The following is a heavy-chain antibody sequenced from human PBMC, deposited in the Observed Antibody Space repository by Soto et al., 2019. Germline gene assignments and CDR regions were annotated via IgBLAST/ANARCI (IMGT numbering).Heavy chain of an antibody. V-gene: IGHV4-4*02. CDR2: IYHSGST. CDR3: ARGGGGTGTGVFYYYYGMDV. Sequence: SETLSLTCAVSGGSISSSNWWSWVRQPPGKGLEWIGEIYHSGSTNYNPSLKSRVTISVDKSKNQFSLKLSSVTAADTAVYYCARGGGGTGTGVFYYYYGMDVWGQGTTVTVSS. CDR1: GGSISSSNW. J-gene: IGHJ6*02. D-gene: IGHD1-1*01.